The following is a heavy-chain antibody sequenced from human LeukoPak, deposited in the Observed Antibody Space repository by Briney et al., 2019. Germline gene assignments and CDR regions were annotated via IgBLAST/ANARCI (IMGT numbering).Heavy chain of an antibody. V-gene: IGHV3-21*01. Sequence: GGSLRLSCAASGFTFGTYSMNWVRQAPGKGLEWVSSINSNSGYIYYADSLKGRFTISRDNSKNSLYLQMNSVRAEDTAVYYCARGKYYFDSSGYYSDYWGQGTLVAVSS. CDR1: GFTFGTYS. D-gene: IGHD3-22*01. CDR3: ARGKYYFDSSGYYSDY. CDR2: INSNSGYI. J-gene: IGHJ4*02.